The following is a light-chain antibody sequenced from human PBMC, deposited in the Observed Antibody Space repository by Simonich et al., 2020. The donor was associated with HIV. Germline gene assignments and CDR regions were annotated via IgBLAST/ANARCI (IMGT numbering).Light chain of an antibody. CDR3: QQYDNWPT. CDR1: QSLLYSSNNKNY. V-gene: IGKV4-1*01. CDR2: WAT. J-gene: IGKJ4*01. Sequence: DIVMTQSPDSLAVSLGERATINCKSSQSLLYSSNNKNYLAWYQQKPGQPPKLLIYWATTRESGVPDRFSGRGSGKDFTLTISSLQAEDVAVYCCQQYDNWPTFGGGTRVEIK.